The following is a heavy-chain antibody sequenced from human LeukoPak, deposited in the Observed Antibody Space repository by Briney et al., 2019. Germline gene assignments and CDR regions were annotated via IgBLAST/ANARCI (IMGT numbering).Heavy chain of an antibody. Sequence: ASVKVSCKASGYTFTGYGISWVRQAPGQGLEWMGWISAYNGNTNYAQKLQGRVTMTTDTSTGTAYMELRSLRSDDTAVYYCARGNGDYDSSGYYAYYFDYWGQGTLVTVSS. CDR3: ARGNGDYDSSGYYAYYFDY. V-gene: IGHV1-18*01. CDR1: GYTFTGYG. CDR2: ISAYNGNT. J-gene: IGHJ4*02. D-gene: IGHD3-22*01.